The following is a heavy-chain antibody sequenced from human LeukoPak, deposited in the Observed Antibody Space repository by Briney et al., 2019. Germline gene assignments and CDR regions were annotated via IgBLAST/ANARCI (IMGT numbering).Heavy chain of an antibody. CDR1: GGTFSSYA. D-gene: IGHD2-15*01. V-gene: IGHV1-69*06. CDR3: ARDCSGGSCADYYGMDV. J-gene: IGHJ6*04. CDR2: IIPIFGTA. Sequence: SVKVSCKASGGTFSSYAISWVRQAPGRGLEWMGGIIPIFGTANYAQKFQGRVTITADKSTSTAYMELSSLRSEDTAVYYCARDCSGGSCADYYGMDVWGKGTTVTVSS.